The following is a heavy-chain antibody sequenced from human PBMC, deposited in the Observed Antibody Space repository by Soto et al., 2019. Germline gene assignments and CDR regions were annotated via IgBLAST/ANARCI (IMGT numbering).Heavy chain of an antibody. D-gene: IGHD4-17*01. CDR1: GGSVSSGSYY. Sequence: LSLTCTVSGGSVSSGSYYWSWIRQPPGKGLEWIGYIYYSGSTNYNPSLKSRVTISVDTSKNQFSLKLSSVTAADTAVYYCARVGYGDSDYWGQGTLVTVSS. J-gene: IGHJ4*02. CDR3: ARVGYGDSDY. CDR2: IYYSGST. V-gene: IGHV4-61*01.